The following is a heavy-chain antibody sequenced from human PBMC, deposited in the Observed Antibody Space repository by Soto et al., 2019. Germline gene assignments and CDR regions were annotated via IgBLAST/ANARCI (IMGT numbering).Heavy chain of an antibody. D-gene: IGHD5-12*01. CDR1: GGSISSYY. J-gene: IGHJ4*02. V-gene: IGHV4-59*01. CDR3: AGTDSGYDTFDY. CDR2: IYYSGST. Sequence: PSETLSLTCTVSGGSISSYYWSWIRQPPGKGLEWIGYIYYSGSTNYNPSLKSRVTISVDTSRNQFSLKLSSVTAADTAVYYCAGTDSGYDTFDYWGQGNLVTVSP.